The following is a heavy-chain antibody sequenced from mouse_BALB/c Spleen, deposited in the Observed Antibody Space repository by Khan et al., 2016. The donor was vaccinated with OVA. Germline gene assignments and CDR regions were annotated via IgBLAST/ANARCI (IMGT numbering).Heavy chain of an antibody. CDR1: GFSLISYG. CDR2: IWSDGST. Sequence: QVQLKESGPGLVAPSQSLSITCTISGFSLISYGVHWVRQPPGKGLEWLVVIWSDGSTTYYSALKSRLSISKDNYKSQVFLKMNSLQTDDTAMYCCTRHDRYFYAVDYWGQGISVTVSS. CDR3: TRHDRYFYAVDY. V-gene: IGHV2-6-1*01. J-gene: IGHJ4*01.